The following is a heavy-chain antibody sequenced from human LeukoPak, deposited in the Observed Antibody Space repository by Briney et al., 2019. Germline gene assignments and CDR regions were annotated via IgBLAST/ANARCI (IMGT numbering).Heavy chain of an antibody. Sequence: NPSETLSLTCTVSGGSVSSGSYYWSWIRQPPGKGLEWIGYIYYSGSTNYNPSLKSRVTISVDTSKNQFSLKLSSVTAADTAVYYCARDPYCSGGSCYSVFDPWGQGTLVTVSS. J-gene: IGHJ5*02. V-gene: IGHV4-61*01. CDR1: GGSVSSGSYY. CDR2: IYYSGST. D-gene: IGHD2-15*01. CDR3: ARDPYCSGGSCYSVFDP.